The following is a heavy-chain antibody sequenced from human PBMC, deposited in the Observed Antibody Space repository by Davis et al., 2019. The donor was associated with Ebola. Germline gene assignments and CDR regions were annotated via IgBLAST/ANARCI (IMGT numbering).Heavy chain of an antibody. D-gene: IGHD3-10*01. J-gene: IGHJ5*02. V-gene: IGHV2-5*02. CDR1: AFSLSTSGVG. Sequence: SGPTLVNPTPTLTLTCTFSAFSLSTSGVGVGWIRQPPGKALEWLALIYWDDDKLYSPSLRSRLTITKDTSKNQVVLTMTNMDPVDTATYYCAHRSAMVQGVITWFDPWGQGTLVTVSS. CDR2: IYWDDDK. CDR3: AHRSAMVQGVITWFDP.